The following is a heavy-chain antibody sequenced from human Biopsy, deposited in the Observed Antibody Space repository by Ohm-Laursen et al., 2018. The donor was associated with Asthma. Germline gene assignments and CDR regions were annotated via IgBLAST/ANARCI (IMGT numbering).Heavy chain of an antibody. CDR2: ISWNSGSI. CDR3: AKGEWELLEANFDY. V-gene: IGHV3-9*01. D-gene: IGHD1-26*01. Sequence: SLRLSCAASGFTFDDYAMRWVRHAPGKGLEWVSGISWNSGSIGYADSVKGRFTISRDNAKNSLYLQMNSLRAEDTALYYCAKGEWELLEANFDYWGQGTLVTVSS. J-gene: IGHJ4*02. CDR1: GFTFDDYA.